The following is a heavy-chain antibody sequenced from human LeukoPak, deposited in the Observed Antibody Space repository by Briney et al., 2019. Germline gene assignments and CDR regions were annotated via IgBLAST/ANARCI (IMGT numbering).Heavy chain of an antibody. J-gene: IGHJ4*02. CDR3: ARVCNRDRSI. V-gene: IGHV3-20*04. CDR2: INWNGGST. Sequence: GGSVRLSCAASGFTFDDYCMSWVRQARAKGWEWVSGINWNGGSTGYADSVKGRFTISRDNAKNSLYLQMNSRRAEDTALYYCARVCNRDRSIGGQGTLVTVSS. D-gene: IGHD2/OR15-2a*01. CDR1: GFTFDDYC.